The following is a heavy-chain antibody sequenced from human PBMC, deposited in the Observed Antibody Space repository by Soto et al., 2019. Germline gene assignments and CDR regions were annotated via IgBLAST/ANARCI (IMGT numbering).Heavy chain of an antibody. CDR1: EFSFSSYA. CDR2: ILSSGGST. J-gene: IGHJ4*03. Sequence: GGSLRLSCAASEFSFSSYAMSWVRQAPGKGLEWVSGILSSGGSTYYADSVKGRFTISRDNSKNELYLQMNSLRAEDTAVYYCAKSRNWNVYERGSYYVFVLDDWGQGSMVTVSS. V-gene: IGHV3-23*01. D-gene: IGHD1-1*01. CDR3: AKSRNWNVYERGSYYVFVLDD.